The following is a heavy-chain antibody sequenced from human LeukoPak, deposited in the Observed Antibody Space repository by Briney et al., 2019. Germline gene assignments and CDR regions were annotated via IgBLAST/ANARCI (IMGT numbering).Heavy chain of an antibody. J-gene: IGHJ4*02. CDR1: GGSISSGSYY. Sequence: SQTMSLTRTVAGGSISSGSYYWSWIRQPAWKGLEWIGRIYTSGSTNYNPSLKSRVTISVDTSKNQFSLKPSSETAADTAVYYGAIHTAMGSHDYWGQGTLVTVSS. D-gene: IGHD2-2*02. CDR2: IYTSGST. V-gene: IGHV4-61*02. CDR3: AIHTAMGSHDY.